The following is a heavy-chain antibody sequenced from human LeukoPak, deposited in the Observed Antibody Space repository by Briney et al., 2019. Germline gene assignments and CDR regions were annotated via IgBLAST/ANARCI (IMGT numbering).Heavy chain of an antibody. CDR3: TRELAYCGGDCYPFDY. J-gene: IGHJ4*02. CDR1: GGSFSDYY. Sequence: SDTLSLTCAVSGGSFSDYYWSWIRQPPGKGLEWIAEINHSGSTNYNPSLMARVTISVDTSKNWLSLNLRSVTAADTAVYYCTRELAYCGGDCYPFDYWGQGTLVTVSS. V-gene: IGHV4-34*01. D-gene: IGHD2-21*02. CDR2: INHSGST.